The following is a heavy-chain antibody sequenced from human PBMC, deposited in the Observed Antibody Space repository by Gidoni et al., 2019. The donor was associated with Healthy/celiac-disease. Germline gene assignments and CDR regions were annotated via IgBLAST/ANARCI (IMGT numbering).Heavy chain of an antibody. J-gene: IGHJ4*02. CDR1: GGSISISSYY. Sequence: LQLQVPSPGLVKPSETLSLTCTVSGGSISISSYYWCLIRPPPGKGLEWIGSMYYSGSTYNNPSLKRRVTISVDTSNNQFTLKLSSVTAADTDVYYCARRSSGWSSADYWGQGTLVTVS. D-gene: IGHD6-19*01. CDR3: ARRSSGWSSADY. V-gene: IGHV4-39*01. CDR2: MYYSGST.